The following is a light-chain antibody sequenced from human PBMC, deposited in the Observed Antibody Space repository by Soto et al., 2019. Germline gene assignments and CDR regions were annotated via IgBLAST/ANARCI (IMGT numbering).Light chain of an antibody. CDR1: QSVSSN. J-gene: IGKJ5*01. CDR2: GAS. Sequence: EIVMTQSPATLSVSPGERATLSCRASQSVSSNLAWYQQKPGQAPRLLIYGASSRATGIPDRFSGSGSGTDFTLTITRLEPEDFAVYYCQQYGSSPRTFGQGTRLEI. V-gene: IGKV3-20*01. CDR3: QQYGSSPRT.